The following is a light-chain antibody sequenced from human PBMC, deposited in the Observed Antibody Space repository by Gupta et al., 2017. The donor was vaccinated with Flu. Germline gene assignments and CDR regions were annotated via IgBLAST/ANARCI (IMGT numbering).Light chain of an antibody. CDR2: WAS. V-gene: IGKV4-1*01. J-gene: IGKJ4*01. CDR1: QTVLYNSNNKNY. Sequence: DIVMTQSPDSLAVPLGERATINCKSSQTVLYNSNNKNYLAWYQQKPGQPPKLLIYWASTRESGVPDRFSGSGSGTYFTLTISSLQAEDAALYYCQQYDSTPLTFGGGTXVEIK. CDR3: QQYDSTPLT.